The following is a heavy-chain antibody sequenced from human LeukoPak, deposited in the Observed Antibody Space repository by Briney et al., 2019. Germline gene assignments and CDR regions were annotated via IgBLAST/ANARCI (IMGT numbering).Heavy chain of an antibody. V-gene: IGHV4-59*01. Sequence: SATLSLTCTVSGSSISSYYWSWIRQPPGKGLEGIGYIYYSGSTNYNPSLKSRVTISVDTSKNQFSLKLSSVTAADTAVYYCARARKYYYDSSAWFDPWGQGTLVTVSS. CDR1: GSSISSYY. CDR3: ARARKYYYDSSAWFDP. CDR2: IYYSGST. D-gene: IGHD3-22*01. J-gene: IGHJ5*02.